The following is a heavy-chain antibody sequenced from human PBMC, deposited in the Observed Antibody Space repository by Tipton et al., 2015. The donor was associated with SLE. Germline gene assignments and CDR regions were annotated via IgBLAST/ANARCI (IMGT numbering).Heavy chain of an antibody. V-gene: IGHV4-34*01. D-gene: IGHD5-18*01. Sequence: LRLSCAVYGGSFSGYYWSSIRQPPGKGLEWIGEINHSGSTNYNPSLKSRVTISVDTSKNQFSLKLSSVTAADTAVYYCARRGVDASKAYDFYDCAQGPLVTVSA. CDR3: ARRGVDASKAYDFYD. CDR1: GGSFSGYY. CDR2: INHSGST. J-gene: IGHJ4*02.